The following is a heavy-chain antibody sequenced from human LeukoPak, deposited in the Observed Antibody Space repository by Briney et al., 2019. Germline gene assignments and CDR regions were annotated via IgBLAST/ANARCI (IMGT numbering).Heavy chain of an antibody. CDR3: ASSVGYCSSTSCPKSYYYGMDV. V-gene: IGHV4-59*01. J-gene: IGHJ6*04. D-gene: IGHD2-2*01. CDR1: GGSISSYY. CDR2: IYYSGST. Sequence: SETLSLTCTVSGGSISSYYWSWIRQPPGEGLEWIGYIYYSGSTNYNPSLKSRVTISVDTSKNQFSLKLSSVTAADTAVYYCASSVGYCSSTSCPKSYYYGMDVWGKGTTVTVSS.